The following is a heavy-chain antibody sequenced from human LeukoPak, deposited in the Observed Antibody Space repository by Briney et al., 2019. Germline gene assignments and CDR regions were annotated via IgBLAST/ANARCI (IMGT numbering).Heavy chain of an antibody. CDR1: GYTLTELS. J-gene: IGHJ5*02. CDR3: ATQNREGRDLGDWFDP. CDR2: FDPEDGET. Sequence: ASVKVSCKVSGYTLTELSMHWVRQAPGKGLEWMGGFDPEDGETIYAQKFQGRVTMTEDTSTDTAYMELSSLRSEDTAVYYCATQNREGRDLGDWFDPWGQGTLVTVSS. V-gene: IGHV1-24*01. D-gene: IGHD1-26*01.